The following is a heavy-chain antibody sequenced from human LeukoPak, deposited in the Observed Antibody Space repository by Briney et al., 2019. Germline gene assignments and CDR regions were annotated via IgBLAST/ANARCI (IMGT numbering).Heavy chain of an antibody. CDR1: GFTFSSYA. J-gene: IGHJ6*03. D-gene: IGHD4-11*01. CDR3: AKCPRSNITGYYYMDV. CDR2: ISGTGGDT. Sequence: GGSLRLSCAASGFTFSSYAMTWVRQAPGKGLEWLSHISGTGGDTYYADSVKGRFSISRDNSKNTLYLQMNTLGAEDTAVYYCAKCPRSNITGYYYMDVWGKGTTVTVSS. V-gene: IGHV3-23*01.